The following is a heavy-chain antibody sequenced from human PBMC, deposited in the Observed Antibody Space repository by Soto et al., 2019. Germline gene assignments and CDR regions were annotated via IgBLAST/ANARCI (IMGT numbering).Heavy chain of an antibody. CDR1: GFTFSSYS. CDR3: ARDSYGSGRIYYYYYMDV. D-gene: IGHD3-10*01. Sequence: GSLRLSCAASGFTFSSYSMNWVRQAPGKGLEWVSSISSSSSYIYYADSVKGRFTISRDNAKNSLYLQMNSLRAEDTAVYYCARDSYGSGRIYYYYYMDVWGKGTTVTVSS. J-gene: IGHJ6*03. CDR2: ISSSSSYI. V-gene: IGHV3-21*01.